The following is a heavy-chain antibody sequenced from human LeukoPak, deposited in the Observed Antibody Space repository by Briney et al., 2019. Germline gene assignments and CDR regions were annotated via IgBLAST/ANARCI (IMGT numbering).Heavy chain of an antibody. J-gene: IGHJ4*02. D-gene: IGHD2-15*01. V-gene: IGHV3-7*01. CDR3: ATGRDSRWFTD. CDR2: IRRDGGEK. CDR1: TSYW. Sequence: GGSLRLSCTASTSYWIHWVRQVPGKGLEWVANIRRDGGEKFYLDSVKGRFTISRDNAKNSLYLQMDSLRVEDTAVYYCATGRDSRWFTDWGQGTLVTVSS.